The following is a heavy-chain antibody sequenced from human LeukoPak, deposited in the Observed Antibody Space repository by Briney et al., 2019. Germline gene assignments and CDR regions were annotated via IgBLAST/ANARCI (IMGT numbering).Heavy chain of an antibody. CDR2: INSDGSWT. J-gene: IGHJ5*02. D-gene: IGHD2/OR15-2a*01. V-gene: IGHV3-74*01. CDR1: GNYW. CDR3: VSFYETS. Sequence: PGGSLRLSCAASGNYWMHWVRQVPGKGLVWVSHINSDGSWTSYADPVKGRFTISKDNAKNTVYLQMNSLRAEDTAVYYCVSFYETSWGRGTLVTVSS.